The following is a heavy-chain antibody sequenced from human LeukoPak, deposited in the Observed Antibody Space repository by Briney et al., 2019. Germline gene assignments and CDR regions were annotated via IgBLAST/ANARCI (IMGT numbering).Heavy chain of an antibody. CDR1: GYSFTSYW. V-gene: IGHV5-51*01. CDR2: IYPGDSDI. Sequence: PGESLKISCKGSGYSFTSYWISWVRQMPGKGLEWMGLIYPGDSDIRYSPSFQGQVTISADKSITTAYLQWSSLKASDTAMYYCARNRAGSGYPDAFDIWGQGTMVTVSS. D-gene: IGHD3-22*01. J-gene: IGHJ3*02. CDR3: ARNRAGSGYPDAFDI.